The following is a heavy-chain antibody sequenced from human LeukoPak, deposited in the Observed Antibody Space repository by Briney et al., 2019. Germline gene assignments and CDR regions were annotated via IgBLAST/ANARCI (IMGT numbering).Heavy chain of an antibody. CDR1: GFTFSNYD. Sequence: GGSLGLSCAASGFTFSNYDMTWVRQAPGKGLEWVSSISATTIYRFSAGSVRGRFTISRDNVENSLYLQMNDLRREDTAVYYCARIGLGRDAYNSFDYWGQGTLVIVSS. CDR2: ISATTIYR. D-gene: IGHD5-24*01. V-gene: IGHV3-21*01. J-gene: IGHJ4*02. CDR3: ARIGLGRDAYNSFDY.